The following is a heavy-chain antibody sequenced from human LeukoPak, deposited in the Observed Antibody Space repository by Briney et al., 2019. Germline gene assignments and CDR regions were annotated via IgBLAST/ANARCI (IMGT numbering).Heavy chain of an antibody. V-gene: IGHV3-64*01. D-gene: IGHD3-3*01. CDR1: GFTFSSYA. CDR3: AKDHLALTIFGVVAY. CDR2: ISSNGGST. J-gene: IGHJ4*02. Sequence: PGGSLRLSCAASGFTFSSYAMHWVRQAPGKGLEYVSAISSNGGSTYYANSVKGRFTISRDNSKNTLYLQMNSLRAEDTAVYYCAKDHLALTIFGVVAYWGQGALVTVSS.